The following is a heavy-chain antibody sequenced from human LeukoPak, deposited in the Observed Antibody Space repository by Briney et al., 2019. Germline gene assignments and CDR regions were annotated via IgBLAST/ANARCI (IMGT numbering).Heavy chain of an antibody. Sequence: SRTLSLTCTVSGGSISSGSYYWSWIRQPAGKGLEWIGRIYTSGSTNYNPSLKSRVTISVDTSKNQFSLKLSSVTAADTAVYYCARVHRAVAGIYYYMDVWGKGTTVTVSS. CDR1: GGSISSGSYY. V-gene: IGHV4-61*02. CDR3: ARVHRAVAGIYYYMDV. D-gene: IGHD6-19*01. J-gene: IGHJ6*03. CDR2: IYTSGST.